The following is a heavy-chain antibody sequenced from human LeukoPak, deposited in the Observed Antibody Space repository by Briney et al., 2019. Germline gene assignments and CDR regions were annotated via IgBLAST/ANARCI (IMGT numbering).Heavy chain of an antibody. Sequence: PSETLSLTCSVSTDPTNTYYWSWIRQSPGEGLEWIGHIYHSASTAHYLTFQSRVSSSIDMSTMVFSLKLPTVTVAAMDMYDSVRLRWELLAPYLHHWGQGAFVIVSS. D-gene: IGHD2-15*01. CDR3: VRLRWELLAPYLHH. CDR1: TDPTNTYY. CDR2: IYHSAST. V-gene: IGHV4-59*01. J-gene: IGHJ5*02.